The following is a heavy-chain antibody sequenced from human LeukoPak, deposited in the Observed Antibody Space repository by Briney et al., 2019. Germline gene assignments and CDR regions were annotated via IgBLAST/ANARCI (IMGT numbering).Heavy chain of an antibody. Sequence: PSQTLSLTCNVSGGSISSGGYYWSWIRQPPGKGLEWIGYIYRSGSTYYNPSLKSRVTISVDRSKNQFSLKLSSVTAADTAVYYCARAPYSSYGDYWGQGTLVTVAS. CDR1: GGSISSGGYY. J-gene: IGHJ4*02. D-gene: IGHD3-22*01. CDR2: IYRSGST. CDR3: ARAPYSSYGDY. V-gene: IGHV4-30-2*01.